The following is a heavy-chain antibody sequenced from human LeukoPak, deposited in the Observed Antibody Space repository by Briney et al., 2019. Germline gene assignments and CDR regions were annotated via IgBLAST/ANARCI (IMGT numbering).Heavy chain of an antibody. CDR1: GFTFSDYY. D-gene: IGHD6-13*01. CDR3: ASGVAAAGTESY. Sequence: GGSLRLFCAASGFTFSDYYMSWIRQAPGKGLEWVSYISSSGSTIYYADSVKGQFTISRDNAKNSLYLQMNSLRAEDTAVYYCASGVAAAGTESYWGQGTLVTVSS. CDR2: ISSSGSTI. J-gene: IGHJ4*02. V-gene: IGHV3-11*01.